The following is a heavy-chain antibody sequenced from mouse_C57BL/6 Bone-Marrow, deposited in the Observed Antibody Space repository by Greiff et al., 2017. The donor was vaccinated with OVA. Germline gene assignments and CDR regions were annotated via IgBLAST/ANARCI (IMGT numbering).Heavy chain of an antibody. J-gene: IGHJ1*03. Sequence: QVQLQQPGAELVKPGASVKLSCTASGSTFTSYWMHWVKQRPGQGLEWIGMIHPNSGSTNYNEKFKSKATLTVDKSSSTAYMQLSSLTSEDSAVYYCARRGEYYGSSPYWYFDVWGTGTTVTVSS. V-gene: IGHV1-64*01. D-gene: IGHD1-1*01. CDR3: ARRGEYYGSSPYWYFDV. CDR2: IHPNSGST. CDR1: GSTFTSYW.